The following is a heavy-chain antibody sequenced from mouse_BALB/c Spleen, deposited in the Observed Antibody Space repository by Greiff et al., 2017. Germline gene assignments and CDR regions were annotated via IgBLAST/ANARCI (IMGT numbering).Heavy chain of an antibody. D-gene: IGHD1-2*01. V-gene: IGHV1-7*01. J-gene: IGHJ4*01. CDR3: ARQTAPSSYAMDY. Sequence: QVQLKQSGAELAKPGASVKMSCKASGYTFTSYWMHWVKQRPGQGLEWIGYINPSTGYTEYNQKFKDKATLTADKSSSTAYMQLSSLTSEDSAVYYCARQTAPSSYAMDYWGQGTSVTVSS. CDR2: INPSTGYT. CDR1: GYTFTSYW.